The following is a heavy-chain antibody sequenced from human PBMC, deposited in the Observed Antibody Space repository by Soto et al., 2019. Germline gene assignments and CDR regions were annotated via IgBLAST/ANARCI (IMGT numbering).Heavy chain of an antibody. V-gene: IGHV3-21*01. J-gene: IGHJ5*02. CDR1: GFTFSSYS. CDR3: ARDRSYDFWSSSGP. Sequence: GGSLRLSCAASGFTFSSYSMNWVRQAPGKGLEWVSSISSSSSYIYYADSVKGRFTISRYNAKNSLYLKMNSLRAEDTAVYYCARDRSYDFWSSSGPWGQGTLVTVSS. D-gene: IGHD3-3*01. CDR2: ISSSSSYI.